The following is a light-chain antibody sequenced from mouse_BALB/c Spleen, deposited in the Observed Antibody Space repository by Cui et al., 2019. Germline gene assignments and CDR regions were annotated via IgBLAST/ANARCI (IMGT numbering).Light chain of an antibody. J-gene: IGKJ4*01. CDR2: TTS. Sequence: QIVLTQSPAIMSASLGERVTMTCTASSSVSSSYLHWYQQKPGSSPKLWIYTTSNLASGVPARFSGSGSGTSYSLTICSMEAEDAATYYCHQYHRSPFTFGSGTKLEIK. V-gene: IGKV4-74*01. CDR3: HQYHRSPFT. CDR1: SSVSSSY.